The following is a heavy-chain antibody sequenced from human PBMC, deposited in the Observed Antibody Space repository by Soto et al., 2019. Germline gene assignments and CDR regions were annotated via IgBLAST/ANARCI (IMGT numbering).Heavy chain of an antibody. CDR3: NLVVTSPPY. V-gene: IGHV1-8*01. Sequence: QVQLVQSGAEVKKPGASVKVSCKASGYTFTSFEINWVRQATGQGLEWMGWMNPNSGNTGYAQKFQGRVTMTRNTSISTAYMELSSLRSEDTAIYYCNLVVTSPPYWGQGTLVTVSS. J-gene: IGHJ4*02. CDR2: MNPNSGNT. D-gene: IGHD2-21*02. CDR1: GYTFTSFE.